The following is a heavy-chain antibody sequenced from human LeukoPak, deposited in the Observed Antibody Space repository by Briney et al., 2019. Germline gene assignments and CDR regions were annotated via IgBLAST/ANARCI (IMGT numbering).Heavy chain of an antibody. Sequence: GGSLRLSCAASGFTFDDYAMHWVRQAPGKGLEWVSGISWNSGSIGYADSVKGRFTISRDNSKNTMYLQMNSLRAEDTAVYYCAKHSSGWRGDYWGQGTLVTVSS. CDR1: GFTFDDYA. D-gene: IGHD6-19*01. CDR3: AKHSSGWRGDY. V-gene: IGHV3-9*01. CDR2: ISWNSGSI. J-gene: IGHJ4*02.